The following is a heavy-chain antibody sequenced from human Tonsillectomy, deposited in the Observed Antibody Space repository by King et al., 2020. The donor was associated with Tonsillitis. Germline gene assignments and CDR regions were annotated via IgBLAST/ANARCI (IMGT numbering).Heavy chain of an antibody. V-gene: IGHV3-9*01. Sequence: QLVQSGGGLVQPGRSLRLSCAASVFIFDDYSMHWVRQAPGKGLEWVSTIRWNSCSIGYADSVNGRFTISSDNAKNSLFLQRNSLGSEDTALYYCAKDVGARVAAAFWGPGTLVTVSS. CDR1: VFIFDDYS. D-gene: IGHD6-13*01. J-gene: IGHJ4*02. CDR2: IRWNSCSI. CDR3: AKDVGARVAAAF.